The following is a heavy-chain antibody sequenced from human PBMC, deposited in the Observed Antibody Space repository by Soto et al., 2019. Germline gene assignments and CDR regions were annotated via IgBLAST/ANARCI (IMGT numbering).Heavy chain of an antibody. Sequence: GGSLRLSCTASGFTFGDYAMSWFRQAPGKGLEWVGFIRSKAYGGTTEYAASVKGRFTISRDDSKSIAYLQMNSLKTEDTAVYYCTRDQARHYDSSGYYYWGQGTLVTVSS. CDR1: GFTFGDYA. D-gene: IGHD3-22*01. J-gene: IGHJ4*02. V-gene: IGHV3-49*03. CDR2: IRSKAYGGTT. CDR3: TRDQARHYDSSGYYY.